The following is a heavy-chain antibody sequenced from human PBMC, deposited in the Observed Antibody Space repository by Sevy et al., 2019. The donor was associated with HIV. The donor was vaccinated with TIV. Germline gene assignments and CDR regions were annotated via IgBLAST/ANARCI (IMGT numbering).Heavy chain of an antibody. D-gene: IGHD6-13*01. CDR3: ARGGIAAADPTYYYYYGMDV. Sequence: GGSLRLSCAASGLTFSDYYMSWIRQAPGKGLEWVSDISSSGSTIYYADSVKGRFTISRDNAKNSLYLQMNSLRAEDTAVYYCARGGIAAADPTYYYYYGMDVWGQRTTVTVSS. V-gene: IGHV3-11*01. CDR2: ISSSGSTI. CDR1: GLTFSDYY. J-gene: IGHJ6*02.